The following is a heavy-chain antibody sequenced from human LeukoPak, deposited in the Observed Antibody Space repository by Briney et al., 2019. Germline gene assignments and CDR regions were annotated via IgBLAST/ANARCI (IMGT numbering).Heavy chain of an antibody. D-gene: IGHD1-26*01. CDR1: GVTXXSYS. CDR2: ISSSSSYI. V-gene: IGHV3-21*01. CDR3: AREIQWEPSESYGMDV. J-gene: IGHJ6*02. Sequence: SGVTXXSYSMSWVRQAPGKGLEWVSSISSSSSYIYYADSVKGRFTISRDNAKNSLYLQMNSLRAEDTAVYYCAREIQWEPSESYGMDVWGQGTTVTVSS.